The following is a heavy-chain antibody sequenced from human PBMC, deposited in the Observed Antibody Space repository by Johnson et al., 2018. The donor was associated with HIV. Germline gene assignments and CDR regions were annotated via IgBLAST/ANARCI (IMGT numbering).Heavy chain of an antibody. Sequence: QVQLVESGGGVVQPGRSLRLSCAASGFTFSSYAMHWVRQAPGKGLEWVTVISYDGSNKYYADSVKGRFTISRDNSKNTLYLQMNSLRAEDTGVYYCAGGRKGMAAVDGLNTDAFDTWGQGTLVTVSS. J-gene: IGHJ3*02. D-gene: IGHD6-25*01. CDR3: AGGRKGMAAVDGLNTDAFDT. V-gene: IGHV3-30-3*01. CDR2: ISYDGSNK. CDR1: GFTFSSYA.